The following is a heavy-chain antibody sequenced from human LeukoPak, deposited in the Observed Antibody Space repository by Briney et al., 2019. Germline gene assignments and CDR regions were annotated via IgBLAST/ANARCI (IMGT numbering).Heavy chain of an antibody. CDR2: INPNSGGT. CDR1: GYTFTGYY. J-gene: IGHJ4*02. CDR3: ARDSFYYDFWSGHDY. Sequence: ASVNVSCKASGYTFTGYYMHWVRQAPGQGLEWMGWINPNSGGTNYAQKFQGRVTMTRDTSISTAYMELSRLRSDDTAVYYCARDSFYYDFWSGHDYWGQGTLVTVSS. D-gene: IGHD3-3*01. V-gene: IGHV1-2*02.